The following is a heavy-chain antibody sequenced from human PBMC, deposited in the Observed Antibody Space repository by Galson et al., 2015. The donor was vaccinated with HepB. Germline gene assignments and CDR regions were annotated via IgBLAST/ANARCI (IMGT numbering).Heavy chain of an antibody. CDR2: MNPNSGNT. CDR1: GYTFTSYD. V-gene: IGHV1-8*01. CDR3: ARGRYCTSGACTYYFDN. Sequence: SVKVSCKASGYTFTSYDMNWVRQATGQGLEWMGWMNPNSGNTCYAQKVQGRVTMTRNTSIRTAYMELSRLRSEDTAVYYCARGRYCTSGACTYYFDNWGQGTLVTVSS. J-gene: IGHJ4*02. D-gene: IGHD2-8*01.